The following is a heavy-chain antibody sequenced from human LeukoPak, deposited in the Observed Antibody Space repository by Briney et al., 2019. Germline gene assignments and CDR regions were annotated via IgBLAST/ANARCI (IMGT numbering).Heavy chain of an antibody. D-gene: IGHD3-22*01. CDR3: AGGSGYYPPYFDY. V-gene: IGHV4-34*01. Sequence: SETLSLTCAVYGGSFSGYYWSWIRQPPGKGLEWIGEINHSGSTNYNPSLKSRVTISVDTSKNQFSLKLSSVTAADTAVYYRAGGSGYYPPYFDYWGQGTLVTVSS. CDR1: GGSFSGYY. CDR2: INHSGST. J-gene: IGHJ4*02.